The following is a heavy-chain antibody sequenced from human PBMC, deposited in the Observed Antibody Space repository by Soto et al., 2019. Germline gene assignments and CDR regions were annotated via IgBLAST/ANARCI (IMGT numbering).Heavy chain of an antibody. D-gene: IGHD3-9*01. J-gene: IGHJ4*02. CDR2: VYDNGRP. Sequence: SETLSLTCTISGGSISVYYWSWIRQSPRQGLEWIGYVYDNGRPYYSPSLKSRVTISADTSKNQISLKLTSATAADTAVYYCARGVGSSPPRYWGRGALVTVSS. CDR3: ARGVGSSPPRY. CDR1: GGSISVYY. V-gene: IGHV4-59*01.